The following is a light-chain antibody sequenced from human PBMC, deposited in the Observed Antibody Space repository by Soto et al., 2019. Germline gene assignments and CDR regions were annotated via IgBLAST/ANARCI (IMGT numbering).Light chain of an antibody. CDR2: GNN. V-gene: IGLV1-40*01. J-gene: IGLJ1*01. CDR1: SSNFGAGYD. Sequence: QSVLTQPPSVSGAPGQRVTISCTGSSSNFGAGYDVHWYQQLPGTAPKLLIYGNNNRPSGVPDRFSGSKSGTSASLAITGLQAGDEAVYFCQSYDSSLRSYVFGTGTKLTVL. CDR3: QSYDSSLRSYV.